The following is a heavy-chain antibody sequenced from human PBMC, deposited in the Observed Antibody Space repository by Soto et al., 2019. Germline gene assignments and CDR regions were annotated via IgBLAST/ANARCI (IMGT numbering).Heavy chain of an antibody. CDR3: ARELRTTRHTVTTVVYYYYGMDV. V-gene: IGHV3-33*01. Sequence: GGSLRLSCAASGFTFSSYGMHWVRQAPGKGLEWVAVIWYDGSNKYYADSVKGRFTISRDNSKNTLYLQMNSLRAEDTAVYYCARELRTTRHTVTTVVYYYYGMDVWGQGTTVTVSS. CDR2: IWYDGSNK. CDR1: GFTFSSYG. D-gene: IGHD4-17*01. J-gene: IGHJ6*02.